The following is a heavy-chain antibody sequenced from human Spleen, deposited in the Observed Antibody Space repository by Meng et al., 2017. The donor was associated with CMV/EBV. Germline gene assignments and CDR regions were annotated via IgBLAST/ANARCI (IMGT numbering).Heavy chain of an antibody. CDR1: GGSFSGYY. CDR3: VRDSYHYGSGTYNWFDP. CDR2: INHSGST. J-gene: IGHJ5*02. D-gene: IGHD3-10*01. V-gene: IGHV4-34*01. Sequence: SETLSLTCAVYGGSFSGYYWSWIRQPPGKGLEWIGEINHSGSTNYNPSLKSRVTISVDTSQNQFSLKLTSVTAADTALYYCVRDSYHYGSGTYNWFDPWGQGILVTVSS.